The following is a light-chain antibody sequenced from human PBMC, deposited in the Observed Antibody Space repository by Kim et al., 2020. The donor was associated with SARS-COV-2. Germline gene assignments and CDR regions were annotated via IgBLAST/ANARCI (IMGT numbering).Light chain of an antibody. CDR2: DAS. CDR1: QSVSSNY. CDR3: QYYDTSPSRT. Sequence: AGERATLSCRASQSVSSNYLAWYQQKPGQAPRLLIYDASSRATGIPDRFSGGGSGTDFTLTINRLEPEDFAVYYCQYYDTSPSRTFGQGTKVDIK. V-gene: IGKV3-20*01. J-gene: IGKJ1*01.